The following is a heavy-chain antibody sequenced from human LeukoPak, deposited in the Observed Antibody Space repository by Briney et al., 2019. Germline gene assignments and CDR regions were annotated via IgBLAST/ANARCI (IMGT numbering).Heavy chain of an antibody. D-gene: IGHD3-10*01. CDR3: ARPGPHDAFDI. CDR1: GFTFSGYA. CDR2: ISYDGSNK. J-gene: IGHJ3*02. V-gene: IGHV3-30*04. Sequence: GGSLRLSCAASGFTFSGYAMHWVRQAPGKGLEWVAVISYDGSNKYYADSVKGRFTISRDNSKNTLYLQMNSLRAEDTAVYYCARPGPHDAFDIWGQGTMVTVSS.